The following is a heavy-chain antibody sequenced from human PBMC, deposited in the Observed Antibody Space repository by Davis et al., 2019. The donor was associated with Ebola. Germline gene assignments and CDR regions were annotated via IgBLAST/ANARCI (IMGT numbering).Heavy chain of an antibody. V-gene: IGHV4-59*01. CDR2: IYFSGNI. CDR1: GGSISSSY. J-gene: IGHJ5*02. Sequence: MPSETLSLTCTVSGGSISSSYWSWIRQPPGRGLEWIGYIYFSGNIDYNPSLKSRASISVDTSQNQLSLKLNSVTAADTAVYYCARWNYHVLWGGWFDPWGQGTLVSVSS. CDR3: ARWNYHVLWGGWFDP. D-gene: IGHD3-9*01.